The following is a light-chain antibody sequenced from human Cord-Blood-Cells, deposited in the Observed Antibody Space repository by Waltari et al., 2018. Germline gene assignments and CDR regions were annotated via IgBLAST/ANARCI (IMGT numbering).Light chain of an antibody. CDR2: DAS. CDR3: QQYNSYWT. Sequence: IQMTQSPSTLSASVGDRVTITCRASQSISSWLAWYQQKPGKAPKLLIYDASSLESGGPSRFSGSGSGTEFTLTISSLQPDDFATYYCQQYNSYWTFGQGTKVEIK. V-gene: IGKV1-5*01. CDR1: QSISSW. J-gene: IGKJ1*01.